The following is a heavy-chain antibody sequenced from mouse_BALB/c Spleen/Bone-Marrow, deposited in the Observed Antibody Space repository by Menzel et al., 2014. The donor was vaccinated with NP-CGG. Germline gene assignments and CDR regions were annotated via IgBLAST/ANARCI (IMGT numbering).Heavy chain of an antibody. V-gene: IGHV1-14*01. CDR2: INPYNDGT. J-gene: IGHJ4*01. D-gene: IGHD2-1*01. CDR1: VYTFTNYV. CDR3: ARGGGNFFPPMDY. Sequence: VQLQQSGPELVKPGASVKMSCKASVYTFTNYVIHWVKQKPGQGLEWIGYINPYNDGTKYNEKFRGKATLTSDKSSSTAYMELSRLTSEDSAVYYCARGGGNFFPPMDYWGQGTSVTVSS.